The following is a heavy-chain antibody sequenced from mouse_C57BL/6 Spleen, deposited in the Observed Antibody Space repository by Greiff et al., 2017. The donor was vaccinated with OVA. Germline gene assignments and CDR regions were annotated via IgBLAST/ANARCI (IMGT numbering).Heavy chain of an antibody. CDR1: GFSLTSYG. CDR3: AAYGSRWYFDV. J-gene: IGHJ1*03. Sequence: QVQLKESGPGLVQPSQSLSITCTVSGFSLTSYGVHWVRQSPGKGLEWLGVIWSGGSTDYNAAFISRLSISKDNSKSQVFFKMNSLQADDTAIYYCAAYGSRWYFDVWGTGTTVTVSS. V-gene: IGHV2-2*01. D-gene: IGHD1-1*01. CDR2: IWSGGST.